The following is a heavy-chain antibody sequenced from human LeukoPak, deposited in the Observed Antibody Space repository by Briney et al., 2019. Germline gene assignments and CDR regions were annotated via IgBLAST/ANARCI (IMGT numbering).Heavy chain of an antibody. J-gene: IGHJ4*02. Sequence: GGPLRLSCAASGFTFSDYYMSWIRQAPGKGLEWVSYISSSGSTIYYADSVKGRFTISRYNAKNSLSLQMNSLRAEDTAVYYCARAGTMVRGVNFDYWGEGTPVTVSS. CDR2: ISSSGSTI. V-gene: IGHV3-11*04. CDR1: GFTFSDYY. CDR3: ARAGTMVRGVNFDY. D-gene: IGHD3-10*01.